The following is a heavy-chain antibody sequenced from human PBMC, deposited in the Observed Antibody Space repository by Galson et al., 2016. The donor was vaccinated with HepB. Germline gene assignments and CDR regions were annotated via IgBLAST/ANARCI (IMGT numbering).Heavy chain of an antibody. Sequence: SLRLSCAASGFTFSSHWMAWVRQTPGRGLEWVSGITGSGATTHYADSVKGRFTISRDNSKNTLYLYMYSLGAGDTAVYYCGKHGGFDYWGQGALVTVSS. CDR1: GFTFSSHW. CDR2: ITGSGATT. V-gene: IGHV3-23*01. J-gene: IGHJ4*02. D-gene: IGHD3-16*01. CDR3: GKHGGFDY.